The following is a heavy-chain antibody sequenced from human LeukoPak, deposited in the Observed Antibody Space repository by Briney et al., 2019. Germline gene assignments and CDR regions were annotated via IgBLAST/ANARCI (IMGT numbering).Heavy chain of an antibody. J-gene: IGHJ6*03. CDR1: GYSFTSYW. Sequence: GESLKISCKGSGYSFTSYWIGWVRQMPGKGLEWMGIIYPGDSDTRYSPSFQGQVTISADKSISTAYLQWSSLKASDTAMYYCARQSLTYYYGSGNYIYYYYYYMDVWGKGTTVTVSS. CDR2: IYPGDSDT. V-gene: IGHV5-51*01. D-gene: IGHD3-10*01. CDR3: ARQSLTYYYGSGNYIYYYYYYMDV.